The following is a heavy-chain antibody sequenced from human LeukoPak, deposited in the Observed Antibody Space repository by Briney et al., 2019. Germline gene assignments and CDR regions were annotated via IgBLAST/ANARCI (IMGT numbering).Heavy chain of an antibody. Sequence: PGGSLRLSCAASGFTFRSYAMSWVRQSPGKGLEWVSAISGSGGTTYHADSVKGRFTISRDNSKNTLYLQMNSLRAEDTAVYYCAKDVCGAGSCYSFDYRGQGTPVTVSS. J-gene: IGHJ4*02. CDR2: ISGSGGTT. V-gene: IGHV3-23*01. CDR3: AKDVCGAGSCYSFDY. D-gene: IGHD2-15*01. CDR1: GFTFRSYA.